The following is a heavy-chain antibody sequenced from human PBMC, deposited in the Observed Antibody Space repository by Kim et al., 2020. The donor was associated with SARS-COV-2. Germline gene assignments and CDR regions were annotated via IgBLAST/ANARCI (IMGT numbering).Heavy chain of an antibody. V-gene: IGHV3-64D*09. D-gene: IGHD3-22*01. CDR3: VKGGYYYDSSGYYDY. J-gene: IGHJ4*02. Sequence: ASRKGRSTLSRDHSKNTLYLQMSSLRAEDTAVYYCVKGGYYYDSSGYYDYWGQGTLVTVSS.